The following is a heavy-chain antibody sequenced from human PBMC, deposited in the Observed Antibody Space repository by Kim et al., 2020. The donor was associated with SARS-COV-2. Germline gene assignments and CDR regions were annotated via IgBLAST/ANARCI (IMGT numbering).Heavy chain of an antibody. CDR3: ARETSRAFDR. V-gene: IGHV3-7*03. J-gene: IGHJ3*02. CDR2: INTDGGQK. Sequence: GGSLRLSCAISGFNYNAYWMSWVRQAPGKGLEWVALINTDGGQKYYVDSVRGRFTVSRDNAKNSLYIEMNSLRGEDTAVYYCARETSRAFDRWGQGTMVTVSS. CDR1: GFNYNAYW.